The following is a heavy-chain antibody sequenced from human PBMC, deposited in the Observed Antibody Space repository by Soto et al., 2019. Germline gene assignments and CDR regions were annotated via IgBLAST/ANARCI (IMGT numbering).Heavy chain of an antibody. J-gene: IGHJ5*02. CDR3: VRDGAKTLREWFDP. CDR1: DATISKSF. CDR2: IYVTGTA. D-gene: IGHD4-17*01. Sequence: QVQLQESGPGLVNPSETLTLTCCVSDATISKSFWSWVRKPVGRGLEWMGRIYVTGTADYNPSLRGHISMSVDIVKKTFSLRLTAVTAADTGVYYCVRDGAKTLREWFDPWSPGLNVTVAS. V-gene: IGHV4-4*07.